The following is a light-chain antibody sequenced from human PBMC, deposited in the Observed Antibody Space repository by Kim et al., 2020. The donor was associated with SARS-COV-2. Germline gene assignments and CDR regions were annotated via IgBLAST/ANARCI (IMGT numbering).Light chain of an antibody. Sequence: SVGDRVTITCRASQGISSYLAWYQQKPGKAPKLLIYAASTLQSGVPSRFSGSGSGTEFTLTISSLQPEDFATYYCQQLNSYPQITFGQGTRLEIK. V-gene: IGKV1-9*01. CDR1: QGISSY. J-gene: IGKJ5*01. CDR2: AAS. CDR3: QQLNSYPQIT.